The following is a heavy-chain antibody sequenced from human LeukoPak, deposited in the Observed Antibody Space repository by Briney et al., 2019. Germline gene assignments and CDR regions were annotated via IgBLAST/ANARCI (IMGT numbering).Heavy chain of an antibody. V-gene: IGHV1-8*01. J-gene: IGHJ4*02. D-gene: IGHD3-22*01. CDR1: GYTFTSYD. CDR2: MNPNSGNT. CDR3: ASSRSGYLYYFDY. Sequence: GASVKVSCKASGYTFTSYDINWVRQATGQGLEWMGWMNPNSGNTGYAQKFQGRVTMTRNTSISTAYMELSSLRSEDTAVYYCASSRSGYLYYFDYWGQGTLVTVSS.